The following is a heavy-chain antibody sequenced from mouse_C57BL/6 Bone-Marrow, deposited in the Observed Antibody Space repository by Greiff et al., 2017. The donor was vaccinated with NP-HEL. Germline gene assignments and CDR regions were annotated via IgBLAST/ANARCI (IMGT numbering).Heavy chain of an antibody. J-gene: IGHJ2*01. CDR3: ARSLFLSGGEY. CDR1: GYTFTSYW. CDR2: IDPSDSYT. D-gene: IGHD6-1*01. Sequence: VQLQQPGAELVMPGASVKLSCKASGYTFTSYWMHWVKQRPGQGLEWIGEIDPSDSYTNYNQKFKGKSTLTVDKSSSTAYMQLSSLTSEDSAVYFCARSLFLSGGEYWGEDTTLTVSS. V-gene: IGHV1-69*01.